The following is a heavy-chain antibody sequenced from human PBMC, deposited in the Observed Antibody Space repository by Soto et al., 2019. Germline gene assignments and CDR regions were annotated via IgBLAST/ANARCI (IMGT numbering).Heavy chain of an antibody. J-gene: IGHJ5*01. CDR2: IKQDGSEK. Sequence: GGSLRLSCAASGFTFSNYWMTWVRQAPGKGLEWVANIKQDGSEKYYVDSVKGRFTISRDKAKNSLYLQMNRLRAEDTAVYYCARGCSAGSCYSIWFDYWGEGTQVTVSS. V-gene: IGHV3-7*03. D-gene: IGHD2-15*01. CDR3: ARGCSAGSCYSIWFDY. CDR1: GFTFSNYW.